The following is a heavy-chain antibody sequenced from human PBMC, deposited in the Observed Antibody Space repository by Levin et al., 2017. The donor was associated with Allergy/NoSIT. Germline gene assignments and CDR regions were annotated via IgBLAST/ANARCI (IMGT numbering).Heavy chain of an antibody. V-gene: IGHV4-39*01. Sequence: PSETLSLTCTVSXXXXXXSXXVVAESLSTPGKGLEWIGSIYYSGSTYYNPSLKSRVTISVDTSKNQFSLKLSSVTAADTAVYYCARGDYIGYCSGGSCYPVDYWGQGTLVTVSS. D-gene: IGHD2-15*01. J-gene: IGHJ4*02. CDR1: XXXXXXSXXV. CDR2: IYYSGST. CDR3: ARGDYIGYCSGGSCYPVDY.